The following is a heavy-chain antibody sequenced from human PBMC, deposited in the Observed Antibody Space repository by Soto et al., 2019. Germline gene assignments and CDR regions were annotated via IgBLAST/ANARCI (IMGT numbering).Heavy chain of an antibody. D-gene: IGHD3-10*01. CDR3: ARCLVWSYGSIMIDP. J-gene: IGHJ5*02. CDR1: GFSLSNARMG. Sequence: QVTLKESGPVLVKPTETLTLTCTVSGFSLSNARMGVSWIRQPPGKALEWLAHIFSNDEKSYSTSLKSRLTISKDTSKRQVVLTRPNMDPVDTATYHCARCLVWSYGSIMIDPWGQGTLVTASS. CDR2: IFSNDEK. V-gene: IGHV2-26*01.